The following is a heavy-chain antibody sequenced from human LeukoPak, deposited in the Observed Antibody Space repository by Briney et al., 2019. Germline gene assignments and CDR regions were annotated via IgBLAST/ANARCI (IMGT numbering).Heavy chain of an antibody. CDR2: INPTGGST. D-gene: IGHD5/OR15-5a*01. V-gene: IGHV1-46*01. J-gene: IGHJ4*02. CDR1: GYTFTSYY. Sequence: APVKVSCKASGYTFTSYYMHWVRQAPGQGLEWMGIINPTGGSTSYAQKFQGRVSMTRDTSTSTVYMELSSLRSEDTAVYYCARVARSAAHVVSTSRRYHFDYWGQGTLVTVSS. CDR3: ARVARSAAHVVSTSRRYHFDY.